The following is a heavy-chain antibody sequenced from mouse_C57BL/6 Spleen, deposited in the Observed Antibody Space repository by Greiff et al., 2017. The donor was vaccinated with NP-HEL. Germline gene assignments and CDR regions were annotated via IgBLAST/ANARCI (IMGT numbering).Heavy chain of an antibody. Sequence: QVHVKQSGPELVKPGASVKISCKASGYAISSSWMNWVKQRPGKGLEWIGWIYPGDGDTKYNGKFKGKATLTADKSSSTAYMQLSSLTSEDSAVYFGASAAVYYGSSYWYFDVWGTGTTVTVSS. D-gene: IGHD1-1*01. J-gene: IGHJ1*03. CDR1: GYAISSSW. CDR2: IYPGDGDT. V-gene: IGHV1-82*01. CDR3: ASAAVYYGSSYWYFDV.